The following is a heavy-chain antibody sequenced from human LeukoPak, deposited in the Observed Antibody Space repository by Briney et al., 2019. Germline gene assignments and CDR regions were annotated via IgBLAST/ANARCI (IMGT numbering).Heavy chain of an antibody. Sequence: KPGGSLRLSCAASGFTFRDYYMSWIHQAPGKGLEWVSYISSSSSYTNYADSVKGRFTISRDNAKNSLYLQMNSLRADDTAVYYCARAPHYSNYGPYYYGMDVWGQGTTVTVSS. CDR3: ARAPHYSNYGPYYYGMDV. CDR2: ISSSSSYT. J-gene: IGHJ6*02. D-gene: IGHD4-11*01. V-gene: IGHV3-11*06. CDR1: GFTFRDYY.